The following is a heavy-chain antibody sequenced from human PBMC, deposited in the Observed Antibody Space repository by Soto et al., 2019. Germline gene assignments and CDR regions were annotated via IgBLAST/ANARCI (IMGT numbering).Heavy chain of an antibody. CDR1: GFTFSGSA. CDR2: IRSKANNYAT. CDR3: TRGYGDYVRDY. D-gene: IGHD4-17*01. Sequence: GGSLRLSCAVSGFTFSGSAMHWVRQASGKGLEWVGRIRSKANNYATAYDASVKGRFTISRDESKNTAYLQMNSLKSEDTAVYYCTRGYGDYVRDYWGQGTLVTVSS. V-gene: IGHV3-73*01. J-gene: IGHJ4*02.